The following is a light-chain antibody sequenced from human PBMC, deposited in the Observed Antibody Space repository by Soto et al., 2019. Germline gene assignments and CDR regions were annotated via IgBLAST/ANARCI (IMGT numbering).Light chain of an antibody. Sequence: DIVMTQSPDSLAVSLGERATINCKSSQSVLYSSNNKNYLAWYQQKPGQSPKLLIYWASTRESGVPDRFSGSGSGTDFTLTISNLQAEDGAVYYGQQYYSTPWSFGQGTKVEIK. J-gene: IGKJ1*01. CDR2: WAS. CDR3: QQYYSTPWS. V-gene: IGKV4-1*01. CDR1: QSVLYSSNNKNY.